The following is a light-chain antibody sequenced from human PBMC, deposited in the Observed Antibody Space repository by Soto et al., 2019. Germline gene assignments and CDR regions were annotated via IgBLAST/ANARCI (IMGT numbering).Light chain of an antibody. V-gene: IGLV2-14*01. CDR2: EVS. CDR3: SSYAGSNNFV. Sequence: QSALTQPASVSGAPGQSITISCTGTNSDVNYVSWHQQHPGKAPKLMIYEVSYRSSGVSNRFSGSKSGNTASLTISGLQAEDEADYYCSSYAGSNNFVFGSGTKLTVL. CDR1: NSDVNY. J-gene: IGLJ1*01.